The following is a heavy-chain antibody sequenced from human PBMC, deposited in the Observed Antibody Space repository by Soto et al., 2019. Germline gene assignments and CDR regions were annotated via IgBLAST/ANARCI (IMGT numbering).Heavy chain of an antibody. CDR3: ARDGVRKVVTMVRGVTQFDP. Sequence: QVRLVQSGAEVKKPGASVKVSCKASGYTFTSYGISWVRQAPGQGLEWMGWISAYNGNTNYAQKLQGRVTMTTDTATSTAYMELRSLRSDDTAVYYCARDGVRKVVTMVRGVTQFDPWGQGTLVTVSS. CDR2: ISAYNGNT. CDR1: GYTFTSYG. D-gene: IGHD3-10*01. J-gene: IGHJ5*02. V-gene: IGHV1-18*04.